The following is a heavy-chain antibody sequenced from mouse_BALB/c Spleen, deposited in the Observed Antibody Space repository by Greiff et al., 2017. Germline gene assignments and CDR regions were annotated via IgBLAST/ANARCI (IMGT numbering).Heavy chain of an antibody. CDR3: ARTYVYDATWFAY. Sequence: EVQLVESGPSLVKPSQTLSLTCSVTGDSITSGYWNWIRKFPGNKLEYMGYISYSGSTYYNPSLKSRISITRDTSKNKYYLQLNSVTTEDTATYYCARTYVYDATWFAYWGQGTLVTVSA. CDR2: ISYSGST. D-gene: IGHD2-2*01. J-gene: IGHJ3*01. CDR1: GDSITSGY. V-gene: IGHV3-8*02.